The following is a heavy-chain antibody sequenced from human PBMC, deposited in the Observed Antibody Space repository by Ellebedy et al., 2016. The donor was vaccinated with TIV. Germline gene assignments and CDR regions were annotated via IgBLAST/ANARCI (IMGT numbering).Heavy chain of an antibody. V-gene: IGHV3-48*02. CDR3: TILLTVAHPVSVY. D-gene: IGHD4-23*01. J-gene: IGHJ4*02. CDR2: ISSSSSTI. CDR1: GFTFSSYS. Sequence: GESLKISXAASGFTFSSYSMNWVRQAPGKGLEWVSYISSSSSTIYYADSVKGRFTISRDNAKNSLYLQMNSLRDEDTAVYYYTILLTVAHPVSVYWGQGTLVTVSS.